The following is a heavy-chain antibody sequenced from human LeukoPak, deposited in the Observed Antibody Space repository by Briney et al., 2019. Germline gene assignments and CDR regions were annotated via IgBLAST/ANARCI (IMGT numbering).Heavy chain of an antibody. D-gene: IGHD4-17*01. CDR1: GFTFSNAW. Sequence: GGSLRLSCVASGFTFSNAWMSWVRQAPGKGLEWLGRIKSKIDGGTTDYAAPVKGRFTISRDDSKNILYLEVNSLKTDDSGVYYCTTDKPVTTRHFDYWGQGTLVTVSS. CDR2: IKSKIDGGTT. CDR3: TTDKPVTTRHFDY. J-gene: IGHJ4*02. V-gene: IGHV3-15*01.